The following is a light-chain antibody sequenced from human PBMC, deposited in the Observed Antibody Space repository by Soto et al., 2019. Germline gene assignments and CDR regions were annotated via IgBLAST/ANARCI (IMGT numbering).Light chain of an antibody. CDR3: CSYTSSTTPL. CDR2: EVN. V-gene: IGLV2-14*01. J-gene: IGLJ2*01. CDR1: SSDIGAFNY. Sequence: QSALTQPASVSGSPGQSITISCTGTSSDIGAFNYVYWYQQHPGKAPKLMISEVNNRPSGVSNRFSGSKSGNTASLTISGLQAEDEADYYCCSYTSSTTPLFGGGTKLTVL.